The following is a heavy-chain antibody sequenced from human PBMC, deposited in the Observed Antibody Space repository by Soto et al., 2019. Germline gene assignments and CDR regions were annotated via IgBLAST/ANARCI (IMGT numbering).Heavy chain of an antibody. D-gene: IGHD2-2*01. Sequence: HPSETLSLTCTVSGGSISSSSFHWGWVRQAPGKGLDWVSTISGTTGSTYYADSVKGRFTISRDNSKNTLYLQMNGLRAEDTAVYFCAKGRVVGAPGGSGLDVWGPGTTVTVSS. CDR3: AKGRVVGAPGGSGLDV. V-gene: IGHV3-23*01. J-gene: IGHJ6*02. CDR1: GGSISSSS. CDR2: ISGTTGST.